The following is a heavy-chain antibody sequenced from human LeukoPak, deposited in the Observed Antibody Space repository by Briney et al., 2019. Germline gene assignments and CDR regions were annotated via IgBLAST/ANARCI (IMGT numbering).Heavy chain of an antibody. CDR1: GFTFSSYS. CDR2: ITCSSDSK. V-gene: IGHV3-21*04. J-gene: IGHJ4*02. Sequence: GGSLRLSCAASGFTFSSYSMNWVRQAPGKVLEWVSSITCSSDSKYYADSIKGRFTISRDNARNSLHLQMTSLRADDTAIYYCAREIMGGTFDYWGQGALVSVSS. CDR3: AREIMGGTFDY. D-gene: IGHD1-26*01.